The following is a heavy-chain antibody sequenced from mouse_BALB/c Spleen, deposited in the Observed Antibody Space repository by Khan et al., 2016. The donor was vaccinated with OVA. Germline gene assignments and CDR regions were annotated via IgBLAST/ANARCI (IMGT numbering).Heavy chain of an antibody. V-gene: IGHV1S137*01. CDR2: ISTYSGNT. J-gene: IGHJ2*01. D-gene: IGHD2-3*01. Sequence: QIQLVQSGPELVRPGVSVKISCKGSGYTFTDYAMYWVKQSHAKSLEWIGLISTYSGNTNYNQKFKGKATMTVDKSSSTAYMELARLTSEDSTTYYCATPAYDGYYDYWGQGTALTVSS. CDR3: ATPAYDGYYDY. CDR1: GYTFTDYA.